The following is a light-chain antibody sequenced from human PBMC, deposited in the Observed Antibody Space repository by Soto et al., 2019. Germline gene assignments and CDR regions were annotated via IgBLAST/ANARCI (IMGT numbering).Light chain of an antibody. CDR1: QSVSNN. CDR2: GAS. Sequence: EIVMPQSPATLSVSPGERATLSCRASQSVSNNLAWYQQKPGQAPRLLIYGASTRATCIPARFSGSGSGTDFTLTISSLQSEDFAVYYCQQYNNWPPWAFGQGTKVEIK. V-gene: IGKV3-15*01. J-gene: IGKJ1*01. CDR3: QQYNNWPPWA.